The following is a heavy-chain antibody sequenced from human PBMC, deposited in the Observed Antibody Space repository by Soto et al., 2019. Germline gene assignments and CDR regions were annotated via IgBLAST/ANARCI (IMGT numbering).Heavy chain of an antibody. V-gene: IGHV2-5*02. Sequence: SGPTLVNPTHTLTLTCTFSGFSLSTSGVGVGWIRQPPGKALEWLALVYWDDDKRYSPSLKSRLTITKDTSKNQVVLTMTNMYPVDTATYYCAHWGTYYDILTGYPRTRFDYWGQGTLVTVSS. J-gene: IGHJ4*02. CDR3: AHWGTYYDILTGYPRTRFDY. D-gene: IGHD3-9*01. CDR2: VYWDDDK. CDR1: GFSLSTSGVG.